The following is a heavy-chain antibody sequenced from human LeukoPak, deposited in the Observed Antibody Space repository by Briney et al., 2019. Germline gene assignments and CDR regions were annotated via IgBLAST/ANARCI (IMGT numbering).Heavy chain of an antibody. CDR2: IYYSGST. CDR3: ASLPAAGSNWYFDL. V-gene: IGHV4-59*01. CDR1: GGSISSYY. D-gene: IGHD6-13*01. J-gene: IGHJ2*01. Sequence: SETLSLTCTVSGGSISSYYWSWIRQPPGKGLEWMGYIYYSGSTNYNPSLKSRVTISVDTSKNQFSLKLSSVTAADTAVYYCASLPAAGSNWYFDLWGRGTLVTVSS.